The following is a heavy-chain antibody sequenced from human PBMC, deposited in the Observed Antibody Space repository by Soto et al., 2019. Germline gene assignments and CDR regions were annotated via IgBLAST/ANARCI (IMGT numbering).Heavy chain of an antibody. D-gene: IGHD3-22*01. CDR1: GGTFSSYA. V-gene: IGHV1-69*13. J-gene: IGHJ4*02. CDR3: ARVAAPYDSSGYYLDY. Sequence: SVKVSCKSSGGTFSSYAISWVRQAPGQGLEWKGGSIPIFGTANYAQKFQGRVTITADESTSTAYMELSSLRSEDTAVYYCARVAAPYDSSGYYLDYWGQGTLVTVSS. CDR2: SIPIFGTA.